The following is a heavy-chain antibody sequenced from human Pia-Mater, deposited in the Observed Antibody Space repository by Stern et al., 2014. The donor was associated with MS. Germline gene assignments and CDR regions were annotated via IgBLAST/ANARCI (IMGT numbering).Heavy chain of an antibody. J-gene: IGHJ2*01. Sequence: QVQLQESGPGLVKPSETLSLTCSVSGGSITNRDYWGWIRQSPGKGLEWIGSVYYSGITSYRPSLKSRATISIDTSKNPFSLQLNSVTATDTAVYFCARGVTAVTNYVPNWCFDLWGRGTLVTISS. CDR1: GGSITNRDY. V-gene: IGHV4-39*02. CDR3: ARGVTAVTNYVPNWCFDL. D-gene: IGHD4-11*01. CDR2: VYYSGIT.